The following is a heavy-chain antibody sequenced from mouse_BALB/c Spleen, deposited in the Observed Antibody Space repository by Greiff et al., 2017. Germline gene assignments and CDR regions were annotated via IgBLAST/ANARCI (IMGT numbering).Heavy chain of an antibody. J-gene: IGHJ2*01. CDR1: GYSITSDYA. V-gene: IGHV3-2*02. CDR2: ISYSGST. CDR3: ANAPITTPYFDY. D-gene: IGHD2-4*01. Sequence: EVQLQESGPGLVKPSQSLSLTCTVTGYSITSDYAWNWIRQFPGNKLEWMGYISYSGSTSYNPSLKSRISITRDTSKNQFFLQLNSVTTEDTATYYCANAPITTPYFDYWGQGTTLTGSP.